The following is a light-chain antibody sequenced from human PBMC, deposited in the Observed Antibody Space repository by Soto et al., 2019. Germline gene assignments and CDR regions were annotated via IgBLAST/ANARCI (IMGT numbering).Light chain of an antibody. CDR3: QQYNNWPHT. J-gene: IGKJ2*01. Sequence: EIVMTQSPATLSVSPGERATLSCRASQSVSSDLAWYLQKPGQAPSLLVYGASTRATGMPARFSGSGSVTEFTLTISSLQSEDFAVYYCQQYNNWPHTVGQGTKLEIK. CDR2: GAS. CDR1: QSVSSD. V-gene: IGKV3-15*01.